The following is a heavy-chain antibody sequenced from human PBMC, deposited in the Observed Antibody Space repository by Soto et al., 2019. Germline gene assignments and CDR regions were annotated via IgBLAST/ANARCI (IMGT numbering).Heavy chain of an antibody. CDR1: GGSINTFD. D-gene: IGHD5-12*01. V-gene: IGHV4-4*07. CDR2: IFSRGST. Sequence: SDTLSLTCTVSGGSINTFDWSWVRQPAGKGLEWIGRIFSRGSTSFNPSLESRVAMSVDTSKNHFSLNLSSVTAANMALCYCAREGSYSAYNFAHGIQFWSFEFWGQGALLTVSS. J-gene: IGHJ4*02. CDR3: AREGSYSAYNFAHGIQFWSFEF.